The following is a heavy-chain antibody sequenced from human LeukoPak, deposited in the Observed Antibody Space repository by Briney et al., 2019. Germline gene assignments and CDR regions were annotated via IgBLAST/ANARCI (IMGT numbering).Heavy chain of an antibody. CDR3: ARDKHDYGDYLRGMDV. V-gene: IGHV3-7*01. D-gene: IGHD4-17*01. CDR2: IKQDGSEK. CDR1: GFTFSSYW. Sequence: GGSLRLSCAVSGFTFSSYWMSWVRQAPGKGLEWVANIKQDGSEKYYVDSVKGRFTISRDNAKNSLYLQMNSLRAEDTAVYYCARDKHDYGDYLRGMDVWGQGTTVTVSS. J-gene: IGHJ6*02.